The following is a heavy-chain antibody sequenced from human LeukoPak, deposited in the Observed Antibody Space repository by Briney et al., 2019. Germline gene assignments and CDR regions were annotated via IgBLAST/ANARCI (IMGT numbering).Heavy chain of an antibody. CDR1: GFTFSSYA. Sequence: QPGGSLRLSCAASGFTFSSYAMHWVRQAPGKGLEWVANIKQDGSEKYYADSVKGRFIISRDNAKNALYLQMSSLRAEDTAIYYCARRYFDYWGQGTLVTVSS. CDR2: IKQDGSEK. CDR3: ARRYFDY. V-gene: IGHV3-7*03. J-gene: IGHJ4*02.